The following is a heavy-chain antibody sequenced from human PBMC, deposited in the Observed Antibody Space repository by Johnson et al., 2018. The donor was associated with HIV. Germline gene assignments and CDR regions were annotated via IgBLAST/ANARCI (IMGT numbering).Heavy chain of an antibody. J-gene: IGHJ3*02. CDR1: GFPFRDSA. CDR2: IIFDGVYK. Sequence: VQLVESGGGVVQPGTSLTLSCAASGFPFRDSAMHWVRQAPGRGMEWLAVIIFDGVYKHHAESVRGRFTISRDNSKATLYLQMNSLRGEDTAVDYCARGPPPFAGFGVAAKPNDAFDIWGQGTIVTVSS. D-gene: IGHD3-3*01. CDR3: ARGPPPFAGFGVAAKPNDAFDI. V-gene: IGHV3-30-3*01.